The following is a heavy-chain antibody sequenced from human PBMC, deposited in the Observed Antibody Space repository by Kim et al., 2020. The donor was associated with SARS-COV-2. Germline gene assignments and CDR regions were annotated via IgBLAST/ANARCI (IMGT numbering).Heavy chain of an antibody. J-gene: IGHJ5*02. D-gene: IGHD3-10*02. V-gene: IGHV1-3*01. CDR3: ARDLFPRVGSPNWFDP. CDR1: GYTFTSYA. Sequence: ASVKVSCKASGYTFTSYAMHWVRQAPGQRLEWMGWINAGNGNTKYSQKFQGRVTITRDTSASTAYMELSSLRSEDTAVYYCARDLFPRVGSPNWFDPWGQGTLVTVSS. CDR2: INAGNGNT.